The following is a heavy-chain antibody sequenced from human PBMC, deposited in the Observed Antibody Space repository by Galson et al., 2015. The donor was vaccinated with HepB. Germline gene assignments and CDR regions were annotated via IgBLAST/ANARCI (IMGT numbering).Heavy chain of an antibody. CDR1: GFTVSSNY. J-gene: IGHJ6*02. CDR3: VSHRPYSYSGMDV. Sequence: SLRLSCAASGFTVSSNYMSWVRQAPGKGLEWVSVIYSGGSTYYADSVKGRFTISRDNSKNTLYLQMNSLRAEDTAVYYCVSHRPYSYSGMDVWGQGTTVTVSS. CDR2: IYSGGST. V-gene: IGHV3-53*01. D-gene: IGHD6-6*01.